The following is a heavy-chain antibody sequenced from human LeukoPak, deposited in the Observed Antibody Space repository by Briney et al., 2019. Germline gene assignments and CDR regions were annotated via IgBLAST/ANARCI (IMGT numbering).Heavy chain of an antibody. Sequence: GGSLRLSCAASGFTFDDYGMHWVRQPPGKGLEWVSGISWNSGNIGYADSVKGRFTISRDNAKNSLYLQMDILKPEDTAFYYCAKIDGYNSGWYDSWGQGTLVTVSS. D-gene: IGHD6-19*01. V-gene: IGHV3-9*01. CDR1: GFTFDDYG. CDR2: ISWNSGNI. J-gene: IGHJ5*01. CDR3: AKIDGYNSGWYDS.